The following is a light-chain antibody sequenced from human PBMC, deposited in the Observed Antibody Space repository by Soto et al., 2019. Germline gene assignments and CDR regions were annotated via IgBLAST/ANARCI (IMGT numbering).Light chain of an antibody. CDR3: QQYDNLALT. Sequence: DLQLTQSPSSLSPSVGDRVTITCQASQDIENYLNWYQQKPGKAPRVLIYGASNLEKGVASRFSGSGSGTDFIFTISSLQPEDIGTYYCQQYDNLALTFGGGTKVEI. CDR1: QDIENY. J-gene: IGKJ4*01. V-gene: IGKV1-33*01. CDR2: GAS.